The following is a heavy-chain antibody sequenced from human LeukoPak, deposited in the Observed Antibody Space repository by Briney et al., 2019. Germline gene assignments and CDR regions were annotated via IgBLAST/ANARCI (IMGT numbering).Heavy chain of an antibody. V-gene: IGHV4-59*01. CDR1: GGSISSYY. J-gene: IGHJ4*02. CDR3: AGGTYYYFDD. Sequence: SETLSLTCTVSGGSISSYYWSWIRQPPGKGLEWIGYVYYSGSAHYNPSLKSRVTISVDTSKNQFSLKLSSVTAADTAVYYCAGGTYYYFDDWGQGTLVTVSS. CDR2: VYYSGSA. D-gene: IGHD1-26*01.